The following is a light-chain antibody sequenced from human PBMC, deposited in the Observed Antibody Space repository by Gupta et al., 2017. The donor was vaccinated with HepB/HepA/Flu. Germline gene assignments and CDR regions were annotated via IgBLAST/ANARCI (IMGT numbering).Light chain of an antibody. J-gene: IGLJ2*01. V-gene: IGLV1-51*02. CDR2: EDN. Sequence: QSALTQPPSVSDALGQKVTIPCSGSSSNIGNNYVSWYQQLPGSSPKLLIYEDNKRPSGIPVRFSGSKSGTSATLGITVLQTGDEGDYYCGTWDSSLSAAVFGGGTELTVL. CDR3: GTWDSSLSAAV. CDR1: SSNIGNNY.